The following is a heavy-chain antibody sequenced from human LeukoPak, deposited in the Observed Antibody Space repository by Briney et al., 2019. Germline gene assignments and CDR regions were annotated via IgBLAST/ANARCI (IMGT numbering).Heavy chain of an antibody. CDR3: AKAPRFGDHAAEYFYYYMDV. CDR1: GFTFSSYA. Sequence: GRPLRLSCAASGFTFSSYAMSWVRQAPGKGLEWVSAISGSGGSTYYADSVKGRFTISRDNSKNTLYVQMNSLRVDDTAVYYCAKAPRFGDHAAEYFYYYMDVWGKGTTVTVSS. J-gene: IGHJ6*03. CDR2: ISGSGGST. V-gene: IGHV3-23*01. D-gene: IGHD3-16*01.